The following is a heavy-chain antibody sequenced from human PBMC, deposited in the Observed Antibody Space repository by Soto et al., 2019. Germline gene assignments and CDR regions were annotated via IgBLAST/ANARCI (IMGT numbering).Heavy chain of an antibody. CDR3: ASGGPCSGGSCYLGAFDI. D-gene: IGHD2-15*01. CDR2: INHSGST. J-gene: IGHJ3*02. CDR1: GGSFRGYY. Sequence: SETLSLTCAVYGGSFRGYYWSWIRQPPGKGLEWIGEINHSGSTNYNPSLKSRVTISVDTSKSQFSLKLSSVTAADTAVYYCASGGPCSGGSCYLGAFDIWGQGTMVTVSS. V-gene: IGHV4-34*01.